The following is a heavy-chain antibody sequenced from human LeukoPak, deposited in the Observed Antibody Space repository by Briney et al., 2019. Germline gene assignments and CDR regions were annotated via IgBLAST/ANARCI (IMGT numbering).Heavy chain of an antibody. J-gene: IGHJ4*02. CDR1: GYSFTNYW. CDR2: IYPGDSDT. CDR3: ARGEAYVSSRFDY. Sequence: GESLKISCKSSGYSFTNYWIGWVRQMPGKVLEWMGIIYPGDSDTRYSPSFQGQVTFSADKSISTAYLQWSSLKASDTAMYFCARGEAYVSSRFDYWGQGTLVTVSS. D-gene: IGHD6-6*01. V-gene: IGHV5-51*01.